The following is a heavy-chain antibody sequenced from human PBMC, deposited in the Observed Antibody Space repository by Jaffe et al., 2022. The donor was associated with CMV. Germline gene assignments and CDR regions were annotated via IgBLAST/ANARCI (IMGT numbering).Heavy chain of an antibody. CDR2: ISGSGGST. CDR1: GFTFSSYA. D-gene: IGHD6-19*01. J-gene: IGHJ5*02. CDR3: AKDDSSTRGGHNWFDP. Sequence: EVQLVESGGGLVQPGGSLRLSCAASGFTFSSYAMSWVRQAPGKGLEWVSAISGSGGSTYYADSVKGRFTISRDNSKNTLYLQMNSLRAEDTAVYYCAKDDSSTRGGHNWFDPWGQGTLVTVSS. V-gene: IGHV3-23*04.